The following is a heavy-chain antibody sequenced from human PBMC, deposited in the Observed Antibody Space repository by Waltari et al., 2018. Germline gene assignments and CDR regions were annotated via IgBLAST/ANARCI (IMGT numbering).Heavy chain of an antibody. V-gene: IGHV3-20*04. CDR3: ARAGPRSTTLYGDYGFDY. CDR2: INWNVGSS. Sequence: EVPLVDSGGSVVRPGVFLSLSCAASGFPFDVVGLNWVRQGPGKGLEWVSGINWNVGSSGYADSVKGRVTISRDNAKNTLYLQMNSLRAEDTALYYCARAGPRSTTLYGDYGFDYWGQGTLVTVSS. CDR1: GFPFDVVG. J-gene: IGHJ4*02. D-gene: IGHD4-17*01.